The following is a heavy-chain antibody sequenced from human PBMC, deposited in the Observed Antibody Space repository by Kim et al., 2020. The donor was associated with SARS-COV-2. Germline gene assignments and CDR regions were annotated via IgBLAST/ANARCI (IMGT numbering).Heavy chain of an antibody. V-gene: IGHV3-7*03. CDR2: IKQDGSEK. D-gene: IGHD3-9*01. J-gene: IGHJ4*02. CDR1: GFTFSSYW. CDR3: ASDQPYDILTGYIDY. Sequence: GGSLRLSCAASGFTFSSYWMSWVRQAPGKGLEWVANIKQDGSEKSYVDSVKGRFTISRDNAKNSLYLQMNSLRAEDTAVYYCASDQPYDILTGYIDYWGQGTLVTVSS.